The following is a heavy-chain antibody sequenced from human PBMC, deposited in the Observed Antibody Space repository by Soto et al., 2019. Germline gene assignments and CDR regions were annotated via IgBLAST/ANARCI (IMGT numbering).Heavy chain of an antibody. Sequence: QVQLQQWGAGLLKPSETLSLTCAVYGGSFSGYYWSWIRQPPGKGLEWIGEINHSGSTNYNPSLKSRVTISVDTSKNQFSLKLSSVTAADTAVYYCARGLLDGRLLWFGEGDQTPGSYMDYWGQGTLVTVSS. D-gene: IGHD3-10*01. CDR3: ARGLLDGRLLWFGEGDQTPGSYMDY. V-gene: IGHV4-34*01. CDR2: INHSGST. CDR1: GGSFSGYY. J-gene: IGHJ4*02.